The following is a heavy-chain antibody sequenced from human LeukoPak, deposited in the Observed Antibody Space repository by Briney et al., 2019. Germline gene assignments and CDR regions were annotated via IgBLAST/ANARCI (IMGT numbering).Heavy chain of an antibody. D-gene: IGHD1-26*01. CDR3: AKDLRYSGSYSAYDAFDI. Sequence: PGRSLRLSCAASGFTFDDYAMHWVRQAPGKGLEWVSGISWNSGSIGYADSVKGRFTISRDNSKNTLYLQMNSLRAEDTALYYCAKDLRYSGSYSAYDAFDIWGQGTMVTVSS. CDR2: ISWNSGSI. V-gene: IGHV3-9*01. J-gene: IGHJ3*02. CDR1: GFTFDDYA.